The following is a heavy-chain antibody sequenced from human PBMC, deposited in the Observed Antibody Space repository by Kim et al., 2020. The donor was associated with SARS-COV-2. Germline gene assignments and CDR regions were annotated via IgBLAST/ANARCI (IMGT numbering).Heavy chain of an antibody. V-gene: IGHV3-11*04. D-gene: IGHD3-10*01. CDR3: AREASYGSGIYGPIDD. J-gene: IGHJ4*02. CDR1: GFTVSEYY. Sequence: GGSLRLSCAASGFTVSEYYLTWIRQAPGKGLEWISYITSAGTIYYADSVKGRFSMSRDNPTNFLYLQMNGLRVEDTAVYYCAREASYGSGIYGPIDDGGQGALVTVSS. CDR2: ITSAGTI.